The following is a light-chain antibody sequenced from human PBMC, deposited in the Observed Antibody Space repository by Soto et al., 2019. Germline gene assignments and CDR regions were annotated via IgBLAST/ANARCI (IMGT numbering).Light chain of an antibody. Sequence: QSVLTQPASVSGSPGQSITISCTGTSSDVGAYDYVSWYQQHPGKVPKFMIYEVINRPSGVSHRFSGSKSGNTASLTISGLQAEDEADHYCTSYTSSSTYVFGTGTKVTVL. V-gene: IGLV2-14*01. J-gene: IGLJ1*01. CDR3: TSYTSSSTYV. CDR1: SSDVGAYDY. CDR2: EVI.